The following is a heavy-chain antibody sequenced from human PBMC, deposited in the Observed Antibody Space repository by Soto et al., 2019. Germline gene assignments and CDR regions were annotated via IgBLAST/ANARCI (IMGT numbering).Heavy chain of an antibody. Sequence: PSQTLSLTCAISGDSVSSDSAAWNWIRQSPSRGLEWLGRTYYRSKWYEDYAVSVDGRITINQDTYENHFSLQLNSVTPEDTAVYFFACSRVFLAVTNMANYYYYYAMDVWGQGTTVTVSS. CDR3: ACSRVFLAVTNMANYYYYYAMDV. D-gene: IGHD6-19*01. CDR1: GDSVSSDSAA. V-gene: IGHV6-1*01. J-gene: IGHJ6*02. CDR2: TYYRSKWYE.